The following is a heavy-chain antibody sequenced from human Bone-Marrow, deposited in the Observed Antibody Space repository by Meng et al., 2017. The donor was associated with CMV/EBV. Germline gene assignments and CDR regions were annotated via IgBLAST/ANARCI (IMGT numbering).Heavy chain of an antibody. V-gene: IGHV5-51*01. CDR2: IYPGDSDT. J-gene: IGHJ4*02. Sequence: GKSLKISCQGSGYSFTSYWIGWVRQMPGKGLEWMGIIYPGDSDTRYSPSFQGQVTISADKSISTAYLQWSSLKASDTAMYYCARGVSRRNCNITSCPAAFASWSQGPLVPVSS. D-gene: IGHD2-2*01. CDR1: GYSFTSYW. CDR3: ARGVSRRNCNITSCPAAFAS.